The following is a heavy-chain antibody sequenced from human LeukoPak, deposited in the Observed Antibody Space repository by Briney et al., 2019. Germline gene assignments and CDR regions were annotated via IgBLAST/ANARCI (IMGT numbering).Heavy chain of an antibody. CDR3: AKDKGIAAAGPEAFDY. CDR1: GFTFSSYA. Sequence: GGSLRLSCAASGFTFSSYAMSWVRQAPGKGLEWVSAISGSGGSTYYADSVKGRFTISRDNSKNTLYLQMNSLRAEDTAVYYCAKDKGIAAAGPEAFDYWGQGTLVTVSS. CDR2: ISGSGGST. D-gene: IGHD6-13*01. J-gene: IGHJ4*02. V-gene: IGHV3-23*01.